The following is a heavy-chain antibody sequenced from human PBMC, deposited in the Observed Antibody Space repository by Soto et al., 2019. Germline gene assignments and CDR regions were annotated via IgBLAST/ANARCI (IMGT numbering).Heavy chain of an antibody. CDR3: ARDDFWGGRTHDY. CDR1: GDSISRHYY. Sequence: QVQLQESGPGLVKPSETLSLTCTVSGDSISRHYYWRWIRQPAGKGLEWIGHVYASGSPNYNPSRKRRVTTSVDTSKNQFSLRLTSVTAADTAVYYCARDDFWGGRTHDYWGQGTLVTVSS. CDR2: VYASGSP. D-gene: IGHD3-3*01. V-gene: IGHV4-4*07. J-gene: IGHJ4*02.